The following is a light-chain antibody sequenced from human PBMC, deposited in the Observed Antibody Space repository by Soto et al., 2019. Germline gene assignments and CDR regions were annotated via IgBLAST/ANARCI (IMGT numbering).Light chain of an antibody. CDR3: QQYVTSPPT. CDR2: GAS. J-gene: IGKJ4*01. Sequence: EIVLTQSPGTLSLSIGERTTLSCRASQSVSRTSLSWYQQKPGQAPRLLISGASSRATGIPDRFSGSGSGADFTLTISRLEPEDFAVYYCQQYVTSPPTFGGGTKV. V-gene: IGKV3-20*01. CDR1: QSVSRTS.